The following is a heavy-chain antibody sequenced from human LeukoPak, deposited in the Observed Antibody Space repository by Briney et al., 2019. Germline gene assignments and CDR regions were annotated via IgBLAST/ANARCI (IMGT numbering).Heavy chain of an antibody. V-gene: IGHV1-18*01. CDR3: ARDLAYSSGWYWGY. J-gene: IGHJ4*02. D-gene: IGHD6-19*01. CDR1: GYTFTSYG. Sequence: ASVKVSFKASGYTFTSYGISWVRQAPGQGLEWMGWISAYNGNTNYAQKLQGRVTMTTDTSTSTAYMELRSLRSDDTAVYYCARDLAYSSGWYWGYWGQGTLVTVSS. CDR2: ISAYNGNT.